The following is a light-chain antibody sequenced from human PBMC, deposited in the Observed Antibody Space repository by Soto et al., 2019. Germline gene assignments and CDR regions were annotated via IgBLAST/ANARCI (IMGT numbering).Light chain of an antibody. J-gene: IGLJ1*01. CDR3: SSYAGSNNPYV. Sequence: QSVLTQPPSASGSPGQSVTISCTGTSGDIGGYDYVSWYRQHPGKAPKLMIYEVTKRPLGVPDRFSGSKSGNTASLTVSGLQAEDEADYYCSSYAGSNNPYVFGTGTKV. V-gene: IGLV2-8*01. CDR2: EVT. CDR1: SGDIGGYDY.